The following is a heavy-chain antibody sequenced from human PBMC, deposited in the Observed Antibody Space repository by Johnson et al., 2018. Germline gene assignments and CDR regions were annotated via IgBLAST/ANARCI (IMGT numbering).Heavy chain of an antibody. D-gene: IGHD6-13*01. V-gene: IGHV4-4*07. CDR2: IYISGST. CDR1: GGSISNYN. J-gene: IGHJ6*02. Sequence: QVQLQESGPGLVKXSETXSLXCTVSGGSISNYNWNWIRQPAGKGLEWIGRIYISGSTKYNPSLKSRVTMSVDTSKNQFYLKLSSVTAADPAVYYCAREGSSNFYYGSDVWGQGTTATVSS. CDR3: AREGSSNFYYGSDV.